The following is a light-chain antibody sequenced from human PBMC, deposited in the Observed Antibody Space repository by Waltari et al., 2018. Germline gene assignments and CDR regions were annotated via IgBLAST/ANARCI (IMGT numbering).Light chain of an antibody. CDR2: EVA. J-gene: IGLJ1*01. Sequence: QSALTQPPSASGSPGQSVTISCTGTARDGPVSWYQPHPGKAPKLLIYEVAKRPSGVPARCSGSKSGKTASLTVSGLQTEDEADYYCSSDAVSDNFYDFGTGTRVTVL. V-gene: IGLV2-8*01. CDR1: ARDGP. CDR3: SSDAVSDNFYD.